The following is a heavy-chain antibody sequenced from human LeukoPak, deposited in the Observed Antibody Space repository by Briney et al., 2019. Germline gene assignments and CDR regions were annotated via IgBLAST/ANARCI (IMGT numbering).Heavy chain of an antibody. Sequence: SVKVSCKASGGTFSSYAISWVRQAPGQGLEWMGGIIPIFGTANYAQKFQGRVTITTDESTSTAYMELSSLRSEDTAVCYCARGGYYGSGSYFYWGQGTLVTVSS. J-gene: IGHJ4*02. CDR3: ARGGYYGSGSYFY. D-gene: IGHD3-10*01. CDR1: GGTFSSYA. V-gene: IGHV1-69*05. CDR2: IIPIFGTA.